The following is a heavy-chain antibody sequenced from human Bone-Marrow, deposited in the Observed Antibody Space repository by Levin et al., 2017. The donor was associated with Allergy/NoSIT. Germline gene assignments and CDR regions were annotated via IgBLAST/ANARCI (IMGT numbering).Heavy chain of an antibody. CDR3: ARPMAGRRTVYFDY. CDR2: ISYSGTT. V-gene: IGHV4-39*01. J-gene: IGHJ4*02. CDR1: GGSISSTDYY. Sequence: KSSETLSLTCTVSGGSISSTDYYWGWIRQPPGKGLEWIGSISYSGTTYYNPSLKSRVTISVDTSENQFSLKLRSVTAADTAVYYCARPMAGRRTVYFDYWGQGILVTVSS. D-gene: IGHD5-24*01.